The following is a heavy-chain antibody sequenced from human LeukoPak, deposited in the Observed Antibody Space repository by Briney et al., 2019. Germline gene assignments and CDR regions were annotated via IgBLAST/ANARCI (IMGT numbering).Heavy chain of an antibody. CDR1: GASISTYS. Sequence: SETLSLTCFVSGASISTYSWSWIRQHPGKGLEWIGYMYYSGSTYYNPSLKSRVTISVDTSKNQFSLKVSSVTAADTAVYYCARAGWGYHFDYWGQGTLVTVSS. CDR3: ARAGWGYHFDY. V-gene: IGHV4-59*06. J-gene: IGHJ4*02. CDR2: MYYSGST. D-gene: IGHD5-24*01.